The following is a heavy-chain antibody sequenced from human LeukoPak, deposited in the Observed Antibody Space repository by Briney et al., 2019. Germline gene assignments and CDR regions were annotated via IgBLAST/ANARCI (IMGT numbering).Heavy chain of an antibody. CDR2: IRYDGSNK. CDR1: GFTFSTYD. J-gene: IGHJ4*02. CDR3: ARVNTPLKDIVVASDY. Sequence: PGGSLRLSCAASGFTFSTYDMHWVRQAPGKGLEWVAFIRYDGSNKYYADSVKGRFTISRDNSKNTLYLQMNSLRAEDTAVYYCARVNTPLKDIVVASDYWGQGTLVTVSS. D-gene: IGHD2-2*01. V-gene: IGHV3-30*02.